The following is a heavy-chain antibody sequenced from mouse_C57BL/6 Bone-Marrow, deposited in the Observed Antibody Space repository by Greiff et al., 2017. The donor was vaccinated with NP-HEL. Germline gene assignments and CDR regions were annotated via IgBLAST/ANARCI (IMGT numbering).Heavy chain of an antibody. CDR2: IDPENGDT. CDR1: GFNITDDY. D-gene: IGHD1-1*02. J-gene: IGHJ1*03. Sequence: VQLQQSGAELVRPGASVKLSCTASGFNITDDYMHWVKQRPEQGLEWIGWIDPENGDTEYASKFQGKATITADTSSNTAYLQLSSLTSEDTAVFYCTTGTPDWYCDVWGKGTTVTVSS. CDR3: TTGTPDWYCDV. V-gene: IGHV14-4*01.